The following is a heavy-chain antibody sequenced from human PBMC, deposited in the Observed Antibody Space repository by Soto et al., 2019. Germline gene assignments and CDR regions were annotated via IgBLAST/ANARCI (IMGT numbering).Heavy chain of an antibody. CDR3: ARGMLRGVIMTPYYYGMDV. D-gene: IGHD3-10*01. CDR2: IIPIFGTA. CDR1: GGTFSSYA. J-gene: IGHJ6*02. V-gene: IGHV1-69*01. Sequence: QVQLVQSGAEVKKPGSSVKVSCKASGGTFSSYAISWVRQAPGQGLEWMGGIIPIFGTANYAQKFQGRVTITADESTSTAYMELSSLRSEDTAVYYCARGMLRGVIMTPYYYGMDVWGQGTTVTVSS.